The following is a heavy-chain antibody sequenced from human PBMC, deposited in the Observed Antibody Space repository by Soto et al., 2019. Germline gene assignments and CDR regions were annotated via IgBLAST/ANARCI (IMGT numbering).Heavy chain of an antibody. CDR2: MNPNSGNT. Sequence: QVQLVQSGAEVKKPGASVKVSCKASGYTFTSYDINWVRQATGQGLEWMGWMNPNSGNTGYAQKFQGRVTMTRNTSISTSYMELSSLRSEDTAVSYCARGDLDYGDFDYWGQETLVTVSS. CDR3: ARGDLDYGDFDY. CDR1: GYTFTSYD. D-gene: IGHD4-17*01. J-gene: IGHJ4*02. V-gene: IGHV1-8*01.